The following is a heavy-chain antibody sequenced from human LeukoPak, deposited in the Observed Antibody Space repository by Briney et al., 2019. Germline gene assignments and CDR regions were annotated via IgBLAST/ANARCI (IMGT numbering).Heavy chain of an antibody. V-gene: IGHV3-11*01. J-gene: IGHJ6*02. CDR1: GFTFSDYY. D-gene: IGHD3-10*01. CDR3: ARGYYGSGSYYKGPYGMDV. Sequence: GGSLRLSCAASGFTFSDYYMSWIRQAPGKGLEWVSYISSSGSTIYYADSVEGRFTISRDNAKNSLYLQMNSLRAEDTAVYYCARGYYGSGSYYKGPYGMDVWGQGTTVTVSS. CDR2: ISSSGSTI.